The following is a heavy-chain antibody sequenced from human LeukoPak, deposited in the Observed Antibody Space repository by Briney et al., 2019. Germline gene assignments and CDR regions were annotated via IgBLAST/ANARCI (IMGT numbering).Heavy chain of an antibody. CDR2: ISSSSSYI. D-gene: IGHD2-15*01. CDR1: GFTFSSYS. J-gene: IGHJ4*02. CDR3: ARVAVVAATPIDY. V-gene: IGHV3-21*01. Sequence: PGGSLRLSCAASGFTFSSYSMNWVRQAPGKGLEWVSSISSSSSYIYYADSVKGRFTISRDNAKNSLYLQMNSLRAEDTAVYYCARVAVVAATPIDYWGQGTLVTVSS.